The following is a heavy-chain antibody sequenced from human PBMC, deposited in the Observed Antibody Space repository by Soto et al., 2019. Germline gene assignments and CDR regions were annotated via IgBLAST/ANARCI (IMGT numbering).Heavy chain of an antibody. CDR1: GFTFSTYG. J-gene: IGHJ3*02. V-gene: IGHV3-30*18. Sequence: QVQLVESGGGVAQPGRSLRLSCVASGFTFSTYGMYWVRQAPGKGLEWVAVLSYDGSDKYYADSVKGRFTISRDNSKNTLYLQMNSLRAEDTAVYYCAKDQSHAFDIWGQGTMVTVSS. CDR3: AKDQSHAFDI. CDR2: LSYDGSDK.